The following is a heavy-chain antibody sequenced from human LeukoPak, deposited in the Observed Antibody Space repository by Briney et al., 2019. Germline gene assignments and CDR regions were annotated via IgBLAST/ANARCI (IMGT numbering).Heavy chain of an antibody. Sequence: SENLSLNGTVSGGSISSYYWTWIRQSAGQGLEWIGRVYASGSTGYNPSLRSRITMSIDTSKNPFSLKLSPVTAAAAAIYYWVTDTDWEAMDYWGQGTLVTVSS. CDR1: GGSISSYY. CDR2: VYASGST. D-gene: IGHD1-26*01. V-gene: IGHV4-4*07. J-gene: IGHJ4*02. CDR3: VTDTDWEAMDY.